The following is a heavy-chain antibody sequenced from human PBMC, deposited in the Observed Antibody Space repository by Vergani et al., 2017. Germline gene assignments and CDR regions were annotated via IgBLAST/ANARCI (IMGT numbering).Heavy chain of an antibody. D-gene: IGHD1-26*01. CDR3: ARDAGELPSYYFDY. J-gene: IGHJ4*02. CDR2: INPNSGGT. V-gene: IGHV1-2*04. CDR1: GYTFTGYY. Sequence: QVQLVQSGAEVKKPGASVKVSCKASGYTFTGYYMHWVRQAPGQGLEWMGWINPNSGGTNYAQKFQGWVTRTRDTSISTAYMELSRLRSDDTAVYYCARDAGELPSYYFDYWGQGTLVTVSS.